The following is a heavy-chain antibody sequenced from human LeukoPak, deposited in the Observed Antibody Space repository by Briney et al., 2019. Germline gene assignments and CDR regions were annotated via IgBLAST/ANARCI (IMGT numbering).Heavy chain of an antibody. CDR2: IYYSGST. V-gene: IGHV4-59*01. D-gene: IGHD3-3*01. CDR3: ARGVPEYYDFWSGYFYYFDY. Sequence: SETLSLTCTVSGGSISSYYWSWIRQPPGEGLEWIGYIYYSGSTNYNPSLKSRVTISVDTSKNQFSLKLTSVTAADTAVYYCARGVPEYYDFWSGYFYYFDYWGQGTLVTVSS. J-gene: IGHJ4*02. CDR1: GGSISSYY.